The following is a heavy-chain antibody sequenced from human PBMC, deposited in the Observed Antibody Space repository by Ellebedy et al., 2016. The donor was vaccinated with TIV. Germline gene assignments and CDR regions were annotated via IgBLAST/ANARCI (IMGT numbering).Heavy chain of an antibody. D-gene: IGHD3-10*01. J-gene: IGHJ4*02. CDR3: AHSVAGGQLPLIIPPYYFDY. V-gene: IGHV2-70*12. Sequence: SGPTLVKPIQTLTLTCTFSGFSLSTSGMCVSWIRQPPGKALEWLALIDWDDDKYYSTSLKSRLTITKDTSKNQVVLTMTNMDPVDTATYYCAHSVAGGQLPLIIPPYYFDYWGQGTLVTVSS. CDR2: IDWDDDK. CDR1: GFSLSTSGMC.